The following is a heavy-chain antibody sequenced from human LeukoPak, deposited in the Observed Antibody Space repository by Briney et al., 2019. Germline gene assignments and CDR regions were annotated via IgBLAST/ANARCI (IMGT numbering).Heavy chain of an antibody. V-gene: IGHV3-11*01. J-gene: IGHJ6*02. D-gene: IGHD2-2*01. CDR1: GFTFSDYY. CDR3: ARGRRCSSTSCYSGMDV. Sequence: KPGGSLRLSCAASGFTFSDYYMSWTRQAPGKGLESVSYISSSGSTIYYADSAKGRFTISRDNAKNSLYLQMNSLRAEDTAVYYCARGRRCSSTSCYSGMDVWGQGTTVTVSS. CDR2: ISSSGSTI.